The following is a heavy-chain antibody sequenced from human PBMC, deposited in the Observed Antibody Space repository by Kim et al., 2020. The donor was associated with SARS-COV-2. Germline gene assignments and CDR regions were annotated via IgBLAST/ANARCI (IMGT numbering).Heavy chain of an antibody. J-gene: IGHJ4*02. D-gene: IGHD1-26*01. CDR1: GVTFNSRA. Sequence: GGSLRLSCSASGVTFNSRAFAWVRQAPGKGLEWASSINFSGESTYYEDSVRGRCAVSRYDSTNTVYLQMNSLRPDDTAVYYCATGIVGPTIFYFWGRGTLVTVS. CDR3: ATGIVGPTIFYF. CDR2: INFSGEST. V-gene: IGHV3-23*01.